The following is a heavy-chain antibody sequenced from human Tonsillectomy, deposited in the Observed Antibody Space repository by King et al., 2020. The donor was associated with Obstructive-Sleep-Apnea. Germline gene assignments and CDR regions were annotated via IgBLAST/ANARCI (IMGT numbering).Heavy chain of an antibody. CDR2: IIAIFGTT. D-gene: IGHD6-19*01. CDR3: ARGVVVADPSRYGMDV. Sequence: QLVQSGAEVKKPGSSVKVSCKASGGTFSNYAISWVRQAPGQGLEWMGGIIAIFGTTNYGQKFQGRVTINADESTSTAYMELSSLRADDTAVYYCARGVVVADPSRYGMDVWGQGTTVTVSS. V-gene: IGHV1-69*01. CDR1: GGTFSNYA. J-gene: IGHJ6*02.